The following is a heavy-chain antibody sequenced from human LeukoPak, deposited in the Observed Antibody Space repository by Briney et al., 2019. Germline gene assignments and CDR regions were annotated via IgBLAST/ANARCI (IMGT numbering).Heavy chain of an antibody. CDR2: INPKSGGT. CDR3: ARDWTGGSHDY. CDR1: GYTITAYY. D-gene: IGHD3/OR15-3a*01. J-gene: IGHJ4*02. Sequence: ASVKVSCKASGYTITAYYIHWVRQAPGQGLEWRGQINPKSGGTKYAKKFQGGVTMTRDTSSNTAYMELSGLRSDDTTMYNCARDWTGGSHDYWGQGTLVTVSS. V-gene: IGHV1-2*06.